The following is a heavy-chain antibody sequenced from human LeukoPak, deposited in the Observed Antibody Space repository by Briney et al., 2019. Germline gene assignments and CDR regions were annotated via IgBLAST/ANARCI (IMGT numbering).Heavy chain of an antibody. D-gene: IGHD3-10*01. CDR1: GGSFSGYY. CDR2: INHSGST. CDR3: ARGLGGGFDY. J-gene: IGHJ4*02. Sequence: SETLSLTCAVYGGSFSGYYWSWIRQPPGKGLEWIGEINHSGSTNYNPSLKSRVTISVDTSKNQCSLELSSVTAADTAVYYCARGLGGGFDYWGQGTLVTVSS. V-gene: IGHV4-34*01.